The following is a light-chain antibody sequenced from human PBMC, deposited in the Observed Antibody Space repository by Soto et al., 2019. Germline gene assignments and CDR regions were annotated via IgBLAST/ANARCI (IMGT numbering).Light chain of an antibody. CDR2: EVS. CDR1: SSDVGDYEY. CDR3: SSYKRTSRVYV. Sequence: QSVLGQPPSASGTPGQRVTISCSGTSSDVGDYEYVSWYQQHPGKGPKLMIYEVSNRTSGVSNRFSGSKSGNTASLTISGLQAEDETEYFCSSYKRTSRVYVFGTGTKVTVL. V-gene: IGLV2-14*01. J-gene: IGLJ1*01.